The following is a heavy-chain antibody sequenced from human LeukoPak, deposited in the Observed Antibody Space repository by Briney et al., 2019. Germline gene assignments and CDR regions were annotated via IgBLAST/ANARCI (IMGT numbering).Heavy chain of an antibody. V-gene: IGHV5-51*01. CDR1: GYSFTSYW. CDR3: ARLPGYCSGGSCKPAYFYGMDG. D-gene: IGHD2-15*01. Sequence: GESLKISCKGSGYSFTSYWIGWVRQMPGKGLEWIGIIYPGDSASRESPSFQGQFTISADKSISTAYLQWSSLNASDTAMYYCARLPGYCSGGSCKPAYFYGMDGWGRGTTVTVS. J-gene: IGHJ6*02. CDR2: IYPGDSAS.